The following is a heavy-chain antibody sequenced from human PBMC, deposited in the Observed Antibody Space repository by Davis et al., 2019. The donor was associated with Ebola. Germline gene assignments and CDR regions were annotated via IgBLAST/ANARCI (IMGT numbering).Heavy chain of an antibody. D-gene: IGHD3-3*01. CDR3: ARHPDYDFWSGYPRGWFDP. J-gene: IGHJ5*02. CDR2: IYYSGST. V-gene: IGHV4-39*01. Sequence: SETLSLTCSVSGGSISSSSYYWGWIRQPPGKGLEWIGSIYYSGSTYYNPSLKSRVTISVDTSKNQFSLKLSSVTAADTAVYYCARHPDYDFWSGYPRGWFDPWGQGTLVTVSS. CDR1: GGSISSSSYY.